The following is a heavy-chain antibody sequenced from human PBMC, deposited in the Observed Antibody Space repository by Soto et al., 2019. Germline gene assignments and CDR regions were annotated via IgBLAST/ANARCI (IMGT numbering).Heavy chain of an antibody. CDR2: IYYNGNT. V-gene: IGHV4-59*11. D-gene: IGHD7-27*01. Sequence: QVQLRESGPGLVKPSETLSLTCTVSGGSISNHYWNWIRQPPGKGLEWIGYIYYNGNTNYNPSLKSRVTMSVDTSKNQISLTLSSVTAADTAVYYCARANWYSEYWGQGTLVTVSS. CDR1: GGSISNHY. CDR3: ARANWYSEY. J-gene: IGHJ4*02.